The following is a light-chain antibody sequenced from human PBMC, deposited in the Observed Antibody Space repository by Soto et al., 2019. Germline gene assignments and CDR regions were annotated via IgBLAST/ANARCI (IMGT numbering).Light chain of an antibody. CDR1: QSVSTN. V-gene: IGKV3D-15*01. CDR3: KQYNSYSRT. Sequence: EIVMTQSPVTLSVSPGDRAALSCRASQSVSTNLAWYQQKPGQPPRLLIYDASRRATGIPARVSGSGSGTDFTLTISSLQPDDFATYYCKQYNSYSRTFGQGTKVDIK. CDR2: DAS. J-gene: IGKJ1*01.